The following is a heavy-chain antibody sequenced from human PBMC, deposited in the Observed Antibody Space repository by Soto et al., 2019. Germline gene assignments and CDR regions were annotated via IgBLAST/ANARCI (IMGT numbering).Heavy chain of an antibody. J-gene: IGHJ6*02. CDR3: ASSIVVVPAAIPSYYYYYYGMDV. V-gene: IGHV5-51*01. Sequence: GESLKISCKGSGYSFTSYWIGWVRQMPGKGLEWMGIIYPGDSDTRYSPSFQGQVTISADKSTSTAYLQWSSLKASDTAMYYCASSIVVVPAAIPSYYYYYYGMDVWGQGTTVTVSS. CDR1: GYSFTSYW. D-gene: IGHD2-2*01. CDR2: IYPGDSDT.